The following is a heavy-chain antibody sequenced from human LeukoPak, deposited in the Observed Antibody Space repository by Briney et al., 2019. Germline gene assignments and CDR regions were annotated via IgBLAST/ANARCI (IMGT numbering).Heavy chain of an antibody. CDR2: ISWNSGSI. Sequence: PGRSLRLSCAASGFTFDDYAMHWVRQAPGKGLEWVSGISWNSGSIGYADSVKGRFTISRDNAKNSLYLQMSSLRAEDTALYYCAKAIAARPGYFDYWGQGTLVTVSS. CDR1: GFTFDDYA. J-gene: IGHJ4*02. D-gene: IGHD6-6*01. CDR3: AKAIAARPGYFDY. V-gene: IGHV3-9*01.